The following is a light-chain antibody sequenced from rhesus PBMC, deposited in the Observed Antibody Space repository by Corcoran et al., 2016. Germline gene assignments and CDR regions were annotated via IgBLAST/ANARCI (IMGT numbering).Light chain of an antibody. CDR2: KAS. J-gene: IGKJ1*01. CDR3: QQFSSSPPT. Sequence: DIQMTQSPSSLSASVGDTVIVTCRASQSLSTWLAWYQQKPGQAPKLLIYKASTLQSGVPSRFSGSGSGTDFTLTISSLQSEDSATYYCQQFSSSPPTFGQGTKVEI. V-gene: IGKV1-22*01. CDR1: QSLSTW.